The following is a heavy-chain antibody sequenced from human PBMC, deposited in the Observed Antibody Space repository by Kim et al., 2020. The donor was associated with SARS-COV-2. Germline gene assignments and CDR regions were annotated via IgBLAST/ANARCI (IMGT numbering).Heavy chain of an antibody. CDR3: ARGGYFDSSGYFDY. J-gene: IGHJ4*02. Sequence: AGSGKGRFTISRDNAKNSLYLQMNSLRAEDTAVYYCARGGYFDSSGYFDYWGQGTLVTVSS. V-gene: IGHV3-21*01. D-gene: IGHD3-22*01.